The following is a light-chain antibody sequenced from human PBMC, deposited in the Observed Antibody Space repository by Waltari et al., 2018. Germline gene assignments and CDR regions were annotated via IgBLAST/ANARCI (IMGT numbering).Light chain of an antibody. CDR2: LGS. CDR3: MQALQTPLT. CDR1: QSLLHTNGFNY. J-gene: IGKJ4*01. Sequence: DIVMTQSRLSLPVTPGEPASISCRSSQSLLHTNGFNYLNWYLQKPGQSPQPLIYLGSNRASGVPDRFSGSQSGADFTLKISRVEAEDVGVYYCMQALQTPLTFGGGTKVEIK. V-gene: IGKV2-28*01.